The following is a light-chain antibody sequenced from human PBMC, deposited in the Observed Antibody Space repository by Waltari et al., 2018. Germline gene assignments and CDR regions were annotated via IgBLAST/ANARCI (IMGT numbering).Light chain of an antibody. J-gene: IGLJ1*01. Sequence: QSALTQPAFVSGSPGQSITIFCIGTNSDVGGYNSVSWYQQHPGKAPKLMIYDVTKRHSGVSNRFSGSKSGNTASLTISGLQAEDEADYYCNSYRNINTYVFGTGTKVTVL. CDR3: NSYRNINTYV. CDR1: NSDVGGYNS. CDR2: DVT. V-gene: IGLV2-14*01.